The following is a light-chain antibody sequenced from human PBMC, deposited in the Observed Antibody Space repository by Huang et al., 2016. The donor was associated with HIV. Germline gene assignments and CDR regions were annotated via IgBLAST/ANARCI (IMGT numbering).Light chain of an antibody. V-gene: IGKV3-20*01. CDR2: GTS. CDR1: QSVSSNY. Sequence: EIVLTQSPGTLSLSPGERATLSCRASQSVSSNYLAWYQQKPGQAPRLLIYGTSSMASAIPDKFSGSGFGADFTLTISRLEPEDFAVYYCQQYGSSPPTFGQGTKVEIK. J-gene: IGKJ1*01. CDR3: QQYGSSPPT.